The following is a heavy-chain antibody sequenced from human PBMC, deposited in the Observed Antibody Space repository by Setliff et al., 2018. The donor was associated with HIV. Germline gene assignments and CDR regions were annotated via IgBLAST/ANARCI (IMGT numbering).Heavy chain of an antibody. CDR1: GGSFSGYF. Sequence: SETLSLTCAVYGGSFSGYFWSRIRQSPRKRLEWIGELNDSGSTNYNPSLKSRVTISVDTSKNQFSLKLSSVAAADTAVYYCARQLGVIDYWGQGTLVTVSS. J-gene: IGHJ4*02. V-gene: IGHV4-34*01. CDR2: LNDSGST. CDR3: ARQLGVIDY. D-gene: IGHD7-27*01.